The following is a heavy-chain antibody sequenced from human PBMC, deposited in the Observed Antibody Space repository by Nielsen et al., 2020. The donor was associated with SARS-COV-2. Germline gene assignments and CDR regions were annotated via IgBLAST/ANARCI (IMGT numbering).Heavy chain of an antibody. CDR2: IWYDGSNK. D-gene: IGHD5-18*01. CDR1: GFTFSSYG. J-gene: IGHJ4*02. CDR3: ARDGPRDTTMIYYFDY. Sequence: GGSLRLSCAASGFTFSSYGMHWVRQAPGKGLEWVAVIWYDGSNKYYADSVKGRFTISRDNSKNTLYLQMNSLRAEDTAVYYCARDGPRDTTMIYYFDYWGQGTLVTVSS. V-gene: IGHV3-33*01.